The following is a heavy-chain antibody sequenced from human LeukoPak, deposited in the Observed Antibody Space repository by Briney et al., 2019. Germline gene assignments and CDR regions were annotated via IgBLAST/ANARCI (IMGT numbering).Heavy chain of an antibody. CDR1: GGSISSGSYY. D-gene: IGHD3-22*01. CDR3: ARVVVYYYDSSGYYIWFDP. Sequence: PSETLSLTCTVSGGSISSGSYYWSWIRQPAGKGLEWIGHIYTTGSTNYNPSLKSRVTISGDTSKNQFSLKLSSVTAADTAVYYCARVVVYYYDSSGYYIWFDPWGQGTLVTVSS. V-gene: IGHV4-61*09. J-gene: IGHJ5*02. CDR2: IYTTGST.